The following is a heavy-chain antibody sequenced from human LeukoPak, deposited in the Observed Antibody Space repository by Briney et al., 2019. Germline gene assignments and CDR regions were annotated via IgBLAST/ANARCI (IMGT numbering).Heavy chain of an antibody. J-gene: IGHJ4*02. V-gene: IGHV5-51*01. CDR2: IYPGDSDT. Sequence: GESLKISCKGSGYSITSYWIGWVRQMPGKGLEWMGIIYPGDSDTRYSPSFQGQVTISADKSISTAYLQWSSLKASDTAMYYCARQIASWEVACYFDYWGQGTLVTVSS. CDR1: GYSITSYW. D-gene: IGHD3-16*02. CDR3: ARQIASWEVACYFDY.